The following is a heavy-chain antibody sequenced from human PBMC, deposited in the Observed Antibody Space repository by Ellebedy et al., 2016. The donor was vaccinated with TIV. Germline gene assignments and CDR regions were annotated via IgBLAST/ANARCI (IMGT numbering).Heavy chain of an antibody. CDR1: GFTFDDYA. CDR3: ARQEVAAFDP. Sequence: SLKISXAASGFTFDDYAMHWVRQAPGKGLEWVSGISWNSGSIGYADSVKGRFTISRDNAKNSLYLQMNSLRAEDTAVYYCARQEVAAFDPWGQGTLVTVSS. V-gene: IGHV3-9*01. J-gene: IGHJ5*02. D-gene: IGHD1-26*01. CDR2: ISWNSGSI.